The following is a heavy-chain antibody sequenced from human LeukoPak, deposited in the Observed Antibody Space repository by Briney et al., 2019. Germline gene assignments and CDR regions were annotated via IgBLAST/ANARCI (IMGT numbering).Heavy chain of an antibody. CDR2: ISADGASA. Sequence: GGTLRLSCAASGFTFSNYAMSWARQAPGKGLEWVSAISADGASAYYADSVRGRFTISRDNSKNTLYLQMNSLRAEDAAVYFCAKAPVTSCRGAYCYPFDSWGQGTLVTVSS. V-gene: IGHV3-23*01. D-gene: IGHD2-21*01. CDR3: AKAPVTSCRGAYCYPFDS. J-gene: IGHJ4*02. CDR1: GFTFSNYA.